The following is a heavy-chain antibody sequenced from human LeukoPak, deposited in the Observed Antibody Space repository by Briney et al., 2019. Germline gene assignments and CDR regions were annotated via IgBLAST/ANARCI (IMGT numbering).Heavy chain of an antibody. J-gene: IGHJ3*02. CDR1: EYTFTSYD. Sequence: ASVKVSCKASEYTFTSYDINWVRQATGQGLEWMGWMNPNSGNTGYAQKFQGRVTMTRNTSISTDYMELSSLRSEDTAVYYCARVTEGEAFDIWGQGTMVTVSS. V-gene: IGHV1-8*01. CDR3: ARVTEGEAFDI. CDR2: MNPNSGNT.